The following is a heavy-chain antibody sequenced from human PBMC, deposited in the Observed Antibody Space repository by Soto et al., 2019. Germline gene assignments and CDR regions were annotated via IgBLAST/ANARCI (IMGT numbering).Heavy chain of an antibody. CDR1: GGSISSYY. J-gene: IGHJ4*02. CDR3: AGTRRLGFCSSTSSFVLDY. V-gene: IGHV4-59*08. CDR2: IYYSGST. D-gene: IGHD2-2*01. Sequence: SETLSLTCTVSGGSISSYYWSWIRQPPGKGLEWIGYIYYSGSTNYNPSLKSRVTISVDTSKNQFSLKLSSVTAADTAVYYCAGTRRLGFCSSTSSFVLDYWGPETLVTIST.